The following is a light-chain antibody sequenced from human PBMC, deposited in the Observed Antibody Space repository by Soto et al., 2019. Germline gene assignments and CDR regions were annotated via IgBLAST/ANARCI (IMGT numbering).Light chain of an antibody. CDR2: GAS. Sequence: DIQMTQSPSSLSASVGDRVTITCRASQSISRNLNWCQQKPGKAPKVLIYGASSLHSGVPSRFSASASGTDFSLTISSLQPEDFATYYCQQSYTTPFTFGPGTKVDIK. CDR1: QSISRN. V-gene: IGKV1-39*01. J-gene: IGKJ3*01. CDR3: QQSYTTPFT.